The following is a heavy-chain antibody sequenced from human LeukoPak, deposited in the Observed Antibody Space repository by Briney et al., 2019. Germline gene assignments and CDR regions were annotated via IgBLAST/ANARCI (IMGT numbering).Heavy chain of an antibody. V-gene: IGHV3-11*03. D-gene: IGHD2-15*01. J-gene: IGHJ4*02. CDR2: ISGSSSNT. CDR1: GFTFSDFY. CDR3: TRHPAEGDY. Sequence: PGGSLRLSCAASGFTFSDFYMSWIRQVPGKGLESLSYISGSSSNTNYADSVKGRFTISRDNAKNSLYLQMNSLRADDTAMYYCTRHPAEGDYWGQGTLVTVSS.